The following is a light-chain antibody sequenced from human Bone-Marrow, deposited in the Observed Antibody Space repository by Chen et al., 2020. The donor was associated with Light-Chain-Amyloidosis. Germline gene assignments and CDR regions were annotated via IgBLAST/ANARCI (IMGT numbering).Light chain of an antibody. CDR3: QQFDKGPRT. V-gene: IGKV3-15*01. CDR2: GAS. J-gene: IGKJ1*01. Sequence: IVLTQSPVTLSVSPGERAILSCRASQSVNNNLAWYQQRPGQPPRLLIYGASTRATGIPARFSGTGSGTEFTLTISSMQSEDFALYYCQQFDKGPRTFGQGTKVEIK. CDR1: QSVNNN.